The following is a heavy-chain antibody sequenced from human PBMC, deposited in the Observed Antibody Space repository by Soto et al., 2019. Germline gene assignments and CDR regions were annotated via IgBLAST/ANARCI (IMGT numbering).Heavy chain of an antibody. CDR2: IKSETYSLAT. V-gene: IGHV3-73*02. J-gene: IGHJ4*02. CDR1: GFSFSGST. CDR3: QSSITASGTGNY. D-gene: IGHD3-10*01. Sequence: EGQLVESGGGWVQPGGSRKLSCEASGFSFSGSTIPWVGQASGKGLEWVGGIKSETYSLATAYAASVKGRFTVSRDDSENTAYLQMNSLKTEDTAVYYCQSSITASGTGNYWGQGALVTVSS.